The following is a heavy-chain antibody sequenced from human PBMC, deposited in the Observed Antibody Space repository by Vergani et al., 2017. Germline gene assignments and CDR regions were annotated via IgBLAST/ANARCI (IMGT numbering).Heavy chain of an antibody. CDR1: GYIFSNFW. Sequence: EVMLVQSGAEVKKPGESVKISCQAFGYIFSNFWIGWVRQRPGRGLEWMGIIYPGDSEVKSNPTFRGQVIFSVDTSVNTAYLQWRSLQASDTATYFCAXGGHGSENGGALQLWGQGTNITVSS. CDR2: IYPGDSEV. J-gene: IGHJ3*01. D-gene: IGHD3-10*01. V-gene: IGHV5-51*01. CDR3: AXGGHGSENGGALQL.